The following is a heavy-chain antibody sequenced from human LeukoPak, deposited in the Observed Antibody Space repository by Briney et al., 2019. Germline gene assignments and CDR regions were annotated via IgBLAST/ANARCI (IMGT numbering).Heavy chain of an antibody. J-gene: IGHJ4*02. CDR2: INTNTGNP. Sequence: GASVKVSCKASGYTFTSYAMNWVRQAPGQGLEWMGWINTNTGNPTYAQGFTGRFVFSLDTSVSTAYLQISSLKAEDTAVYYCARIIRDGYNLRILDYWAREPWSPSPQ. D-gene: IGHD5-24*01. CDR3: ARIIRDGYNLRILDY. CDR1: GYTFTSYA. V-gene: IGHV7-4-1*02.